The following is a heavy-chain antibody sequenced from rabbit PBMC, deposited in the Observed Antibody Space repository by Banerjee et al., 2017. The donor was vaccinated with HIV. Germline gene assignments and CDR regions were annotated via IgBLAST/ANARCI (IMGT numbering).Heavy chain of an antibody. D-gene: IGHD4-2*01. CDR3: ARGGWIDYFQL. CDR2: IYSGDGRT. Sequence: QSLEESGGDLVKPGASLTLTCKASGIDFSSYYDMCWVRQAPGKGLEWIGTIYSGDGRTYYASWAKGRFTVSRTSSTTVTLQMTSLTAADTATYFCARGGWIDYFQLWGPGTLVTVS. CDR1: GIDFSSYYD. V-gene: IGHV1S40*01. J-gene: IGHJ4*01.